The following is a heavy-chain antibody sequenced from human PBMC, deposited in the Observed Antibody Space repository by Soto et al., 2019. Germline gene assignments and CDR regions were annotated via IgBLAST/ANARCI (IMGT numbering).Heavy chain of an antibody. CDR1: GFTFSSYW. D-gene: IGHD1-26*01. CDR2: INSDGSST. J-gene: IGHJ6*02. V-gene: IGHV3-74*01. CDR3: ARDQRGWVFGYYYYYGMDV. Sequence: GGSLRLSCAASGFTFSSYWMHWVRQAPGKGLVWVSRINSDGSSTSYADSVKGRFTISRDNAKNTLYLQMNSLRAEDTAVYYCARDQRGWVFGYYYYYGMDVWGQGTTVTVSS.